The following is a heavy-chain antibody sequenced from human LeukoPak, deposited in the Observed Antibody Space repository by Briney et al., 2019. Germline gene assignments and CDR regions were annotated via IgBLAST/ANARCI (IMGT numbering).Heavy chain of an antibody. CDR2: ISWNSGSI. V-gene: IGHV3-9*01. CDR3: AKDMGIQLWFVGPDY. D-gene: IGHD5-18*01. Sequence: GRSLRLSCAASGFTFDDYATHWVRQAPGKGLEWVSGISWNSGSIGYADSVKGRFTISRDNAKNSLYLQMNSLRAEDTALYYCAKDMGIQLWFVGPDYWGQGTLVTVSS. J-gene: IGHJ4*02. CDR1: GFTFDDYA.